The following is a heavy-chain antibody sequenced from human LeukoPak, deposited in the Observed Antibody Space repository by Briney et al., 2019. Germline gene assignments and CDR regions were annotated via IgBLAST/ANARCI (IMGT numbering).Heavy chain of an antibody. Sequence: PGGSLRLSCAASGFTFDDYAMHWVRQAPGKGLEWVSGISWNSGSIGYADSVKGRFTISRDNAKNSLYLQMNSLRAEDTALYYCAKDKPLNRYSSGWYRMGGAFDIWGQGTMVTVSS. J-gene: IGHJ3*02. CDR2: ISWNSGSI. D-gene: IGHD6-19*01. CDR3: AKDKPLNRYSSGWYRMGGAFDI. V-gene: IGHV3-9*01. CDR1: GFTFDDYA.